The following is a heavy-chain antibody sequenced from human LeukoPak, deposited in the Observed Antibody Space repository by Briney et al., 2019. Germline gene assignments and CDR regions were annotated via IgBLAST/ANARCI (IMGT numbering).Heavy chain of an antibody. CDR2: INPNSGGT. V-gene: IGHV1-2*02. CDR3: AREVAAAGTEFGY. J-gene: IGHJ4*02. D-gene: IGHD6-13*01. CDR1: GYTFTGYY. Sequence: ASVKVSCKASGYTFTGYYMHWVRQAPGQGLEWMGWINPNSGGTNYAQKFQGRVTMTRDTSTSTVYMELSSLRSEDTAVYYCAREVAAAGTEFGYWGQGTLVTVSS.